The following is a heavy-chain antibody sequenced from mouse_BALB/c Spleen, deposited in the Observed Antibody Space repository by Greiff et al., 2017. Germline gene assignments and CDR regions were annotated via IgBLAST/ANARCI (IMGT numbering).Heavy chain of an antibody. CDR3: ARQDGNYFDY. Sequence: EVKLMESGGGLVKPGGSLKLSCAASGFTFSDYYMYWVRQTPEKRLEWVATISSGGSYTYYPDSVKGRFTISRDNAKNTLYLQMSSLKSEDTAMYYCARQDGNYFDYWGQGTTLTVSS. CDR1: GFTFSDYY. D-gene: IGHD2-1*01. J-gene: IGHJ2*01. V-gene: IGHV5-4*02. CDR2: ISSGGSYT.